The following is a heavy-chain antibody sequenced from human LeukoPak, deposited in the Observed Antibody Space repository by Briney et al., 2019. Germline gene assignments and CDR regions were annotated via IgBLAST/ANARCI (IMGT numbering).Heavy chain of an antibody. CDR3: AKDLVPSED. Sequence: GGSLRLSCAASGLTSSSFAIPFSRYAMSWVRQAPGKGLEWVSVISGSGNSTYYVDSVKGRFTISRDNSKNTLYLQMNSLRAEDTAVYYCAKDLVPSEDWGQGTLVTVSS. CDR2: ISGSGNST. D-gene: IGHD2-8*02. J-gene: IGHJ4*02. V-gene: IGHV3-23*01. CDR1: GLTSSSFAIPFSRYA.